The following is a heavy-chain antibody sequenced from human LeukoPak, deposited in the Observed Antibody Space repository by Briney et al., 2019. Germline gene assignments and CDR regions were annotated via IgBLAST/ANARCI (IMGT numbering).Heavy chain of an antibody. CDR1: GGSISSYH. Sequence: SETLSLTCTVSGGSISSYHWSWIRQPPGKGLEWIGYIYYSGGTNYNPSLKSRVTISVDTSKNHFSLKLSSVTAADTAVYYCARQRPYYYGSGSYYHDYWGQGTLATVSS. D-gene: IGHD3-10*01. J-gene: IGHJ4*02. CDR3: ARQRPYYYGSGSYYHDY. V-gene: IGHV4-59*08. CDR2: IYYSGGT.